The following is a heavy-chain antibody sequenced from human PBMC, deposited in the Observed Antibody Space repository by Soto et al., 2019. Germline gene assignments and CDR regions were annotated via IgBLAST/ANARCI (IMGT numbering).Heavy chain of an antibody. CDR1: GYGFTTYG. CDR3: ARGRYGDY. CDR2: ISAHNCNT. Sequence: QIHLVQSGAEVKKPGASVKVSCKGSGYGFTTYGITWVLQAPGQGLEWMAWISAHNCNTNYAQKRQGRVTVTRDTSTSTASMELRSSLSDDMAGYYCARGRYGDYWGQGALVTVSS. J-gene: IGHJ4*02. V-gene: IGHV1-18*03. D-gene: IGHD1-1*01.